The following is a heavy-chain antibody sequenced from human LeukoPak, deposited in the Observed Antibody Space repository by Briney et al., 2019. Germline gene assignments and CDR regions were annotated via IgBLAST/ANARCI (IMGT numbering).Heavy chain of an antibody. D-gene: IGHD5-24*01. CDR2: TYFRSKWYY. CDR1: GDSVSSSSAG. V-gene: IGHV6-1*01. J-gene: IGHJ6*03. Sequence: SQTLSLTCVIFGDSVSSSSAGWNWIRQSPSRGLEWLGRTYFRSKWYYDYAVSVKSRITLNPDTSKNQFSLQLNSVTPEDTAVYYCATDRHGYNYSLYMDVWGKGTTVTVSS. CDR3: ATDRHGYNYSLYMDV.